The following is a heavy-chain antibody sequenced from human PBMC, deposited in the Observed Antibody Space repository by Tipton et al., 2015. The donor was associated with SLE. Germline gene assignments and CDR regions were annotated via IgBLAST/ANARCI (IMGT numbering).Heavy chain of an antibody. V-gene: IGHV4-31*03. CDR2: IYFSGRT. CDR3: ARMGDRWYFDL. D-gene: IGHD3-16*01. J-gene: IGHJ2*01. CDR1: GGSISSGGHY. Sequence: TLSLTCTVSGGSISSGGHYWTWIRQHPGKGLEFIAFIYFSGRTYYSPSLKSRVTISVDTSENQFSLKLSSVTAADTAVYYCARMGDRWYFDLWGRGARLTVSS.